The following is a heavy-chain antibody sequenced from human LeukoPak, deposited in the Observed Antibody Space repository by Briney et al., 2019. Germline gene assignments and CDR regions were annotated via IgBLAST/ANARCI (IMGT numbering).Heavy chain of an antibody. V-gene: IGHV3-23*01. CDR1: GFTFNSYA. Sequence: TGGSLRLSCAASGFTFNSYAMSWVRQAPGKGLEWVSTISGNGGSTYYADSVRGRFTISRDNSKTTLYLQMNSLRAEDTAVYYCAKGGAGQQWLISRDWGQGTLVTVSS. CDR2: ISGNGGST. J-gene: IGHJ4*02. D-gene: IGHD6-19*01. CDR3: AKGGAGQQWLISRD.